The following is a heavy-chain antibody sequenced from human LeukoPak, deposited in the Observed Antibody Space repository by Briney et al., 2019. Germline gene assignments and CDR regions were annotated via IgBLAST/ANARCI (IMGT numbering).Heavy chain of an antibody. CDR1: GFTFSSYA. V-gene: IGHV3-23*01. J-gene: IGHJ4*02. CDR2: ISGSGGST. Sequence: GGPLRLSCAASGFTFSSYAMSWVRQAPGKGLEWVSAISGSGGSTYYADSVKGRFTISRDNSKNTLYLQMNSLRAEDTAVYYCARDPKRLLALDYWGQGTLVTVSS. D-gene: IGHD3-22*01. CDR3: ARDPKRLLALDY.